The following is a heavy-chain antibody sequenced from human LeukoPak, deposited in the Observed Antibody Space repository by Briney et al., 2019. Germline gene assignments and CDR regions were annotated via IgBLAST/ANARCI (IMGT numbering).Heavy chain of an antibody. V-gene: IGHV3-23*01. CDR2: ISHNGGST. CDR1: GFAFSGYA. J-gene: IGHJ4*02. Sequence: GGSLRLSCSASGFAFSGYALSWVRQAPGKGLEWVSSISHNGGSTLYADSMKGRFTISRDNSKNTLYLQMNSLRAEDTAVYYCAKDINYYDSSGPFDYWGQGTLVTVSS. CDR3: AKDINYYDSSGPFDY. D-gene: IGHD3-22*01.